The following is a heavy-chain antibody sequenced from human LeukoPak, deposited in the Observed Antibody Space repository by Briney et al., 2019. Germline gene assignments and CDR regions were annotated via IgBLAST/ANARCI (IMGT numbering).Heavy chain of an antibody. CDR3: ARTRYYYNSRSYGAPYYFDY. J-gene: IGHJ4*02. Sequence: PSEAPSLTCTVSGYSISSGYYWGWIRQPPGQWLEWIGSIYHSGSTYYNPSLKSRVTISVDTSKNQFSLKLSSVTAADTAVYYCARTRYYYNSRSYGAPYYFDYWGQGTLVTVSS. D-gene: IGHD3-10*01. CDR1: GYSISSGYY. V-gene: IGHV4-38-2*02. CDR2: IYHSGST.